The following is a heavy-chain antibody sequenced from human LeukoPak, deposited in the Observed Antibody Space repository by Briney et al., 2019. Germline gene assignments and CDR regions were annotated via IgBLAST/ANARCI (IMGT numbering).Heavy chain of an antibody. Sequence: GASVKVSCKASGYTFTSYGISWVRQAPGQGLEWMGWINPNSGGTNYAQKFQGRVTMTRDTSISTAYMELSRLRSDDTAVYYCARNGFSSAGYYYMDVWGKGTTVTVSS. V-gene: IGHV1-2*02. D-gene: IGHD6-6*01. CDR2: INPNSGGT. CDR3: ARNGFSSAGYYYMDV. CDR1: GYTFTSYG. J-gene: IGHJ6*03.